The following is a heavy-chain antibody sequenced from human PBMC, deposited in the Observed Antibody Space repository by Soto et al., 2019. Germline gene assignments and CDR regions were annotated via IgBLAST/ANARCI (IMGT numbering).Heavy chain of an antibody. CDR3: ARGRYGDY. CDR2: ISAHNGNT. Sequence: QVHLVQSGAEVKKPGASVKVSCKGSGYAFTTYGITWVRQAPGQGLEWMGWISAHNGNTNYAQKLQGRVTVTSDTSTSTAYMELRSVRSDDTAVYYCARGRYGDYWGEGALVTDSP. CDR1: GYAFTTYG. J-gene: IGHJ4*02. V-gene: IGHV1-18*01. D-gene: IGHD1-26*01.